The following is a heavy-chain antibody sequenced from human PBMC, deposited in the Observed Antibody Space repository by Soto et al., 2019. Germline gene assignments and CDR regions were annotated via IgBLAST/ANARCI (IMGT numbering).Heavy chain of an antibody. V-gene: IGHV4-30-2*01. J-gene: IGHJ5*02. CDR1: GGSISSGGYS. Sequence: PSETLSLTCAVSGGSISSGGYSWSWNRQPPGKGLEWIGYIYHSGRTYYNPSLKSRVTISVDRSKNQFSLRLRSVTAADTAVYYCARLHCASPNCVPLDPWGQGTLVTVSS. CDR2: IYHSGRT. D-gene: IGHD2-2*01. CDR3: ARLHCASPNCVPLDP.